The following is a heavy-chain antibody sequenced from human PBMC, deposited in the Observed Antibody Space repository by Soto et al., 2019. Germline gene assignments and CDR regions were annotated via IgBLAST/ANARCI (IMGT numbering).Heavy chain of an antibody. V-gene: IGHV4-59*11. D-gene: IGHD3-10*01. CDR1: GGSLSGHY. Sequence: QVQLQESGPGLMKPSETLSLTCTVSGGSLSGHYWSWVRQSPSKGLEWIAYVHYSGTTNYNPSLRSRVTISQDTSTNQFSFRLNSVTAADTAVYYCVRTLTSGRQDSWGQGTLVTVAS. CDR2: VHYSGTT. J-gene: IGHJ5*01. CDR3: VRTLTSGRQDS.